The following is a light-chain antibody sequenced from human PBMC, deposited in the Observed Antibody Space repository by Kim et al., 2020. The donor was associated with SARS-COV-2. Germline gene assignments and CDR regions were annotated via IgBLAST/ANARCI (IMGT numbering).Light chain of an antibody. CDR1: RSNIGAGYD. CDR3: QSYDSGLSGSKV. CDR2: VNN. Sequence: VTISCSGTRSNIGAGYDVHWYQQLPGTAPKLLIYVNNNRPSGVPDRFSGSKSGTSASLAITGLQAEDEANYYCQSYDSGLSGSKVFGGGTKVTVL. V-gene: IGLV1-40*01. J-gene: IGLJ2*01.